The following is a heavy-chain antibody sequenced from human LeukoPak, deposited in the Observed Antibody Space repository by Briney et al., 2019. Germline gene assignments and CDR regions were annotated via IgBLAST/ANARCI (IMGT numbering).Heavy chain of an antibody. CDR3: ARNYYYYRDV. V-gene: IGHV3-48*03. CDR1: GFTFSNYE. J-gene: IGHJ6*03. Sequence: GGSLRLSCAASGFTFSNYEMKWVRQAPGKGLEWVSSITSDSRTIYYADSVKGRFTISRDNAKNSLYLQMNSLRAEDTAVYSCARNYYYYRDVWGKGTTVSVSS. CDR2: ITSDSRTI.